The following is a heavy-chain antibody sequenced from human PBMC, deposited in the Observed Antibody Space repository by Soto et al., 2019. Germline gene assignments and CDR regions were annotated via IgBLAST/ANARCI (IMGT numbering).Heavy chain of an antibody. CDR2: INSDGSST. D-gene: IGHD6-19*01. Sequence: EVQLVESGGGLVQPGGSLRLSCAASGFTFSSYWMHWVRQAPGKGLVWVSRINSDGSSTSYADSVKGRFTISRDNAKKTLYLQMNSLRAEDTAVYYCARDGGGAIAVAGQYYFDYWGQGTLVTVSS. CDR1: GFTFSSYW. J-gene: IGHJ4*02. CDR3: ARDGGGAIAVAGQYYFDY. V-gene: IGHV3-74*01.